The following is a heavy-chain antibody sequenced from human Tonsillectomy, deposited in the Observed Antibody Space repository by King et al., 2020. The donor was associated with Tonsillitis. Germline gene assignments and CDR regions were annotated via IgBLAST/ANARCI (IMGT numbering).Heavy chain of an antibody. CDR3: AHKEKDSSGYPIYYYYGMDV. CDR1: GLSFSTSGVG. CDR2: IYWNDAK. Sequence: ITLKESGPTLVRPTQTLTLTCTFSGLSFSTSGVGVGWIRQPPGKALEWLALIYWNDAKRYSPSLQSRLTITKDTSKNQVLLTMTNMDPVDTATYYCAHKEKDSSGYPIYYYYGMDVWGQGTTVTASS. D-gene: IGHD3-22*01. J-gene: IGHJ6*02. V-gene: IGHV2-5*01.